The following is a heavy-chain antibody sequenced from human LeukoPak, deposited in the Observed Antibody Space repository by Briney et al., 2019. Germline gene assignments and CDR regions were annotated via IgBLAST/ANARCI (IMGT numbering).Heavy chain of an antibody. CDR3: ARGELAYYDSSGYWLFDAFDI. Sequence: ASVKVSCKASGYTFTSYAMNWVRQAPGQGLEWMGWINPNTGNPTYAQGFTGRFVFSLDTSVSTAYLQISSLKAEDTAVYYCARGELAYYDSSGYWLFDAFDIWGQGTMVTVSS. D-gene: IGHD3-22*01. CDR2: INPNTGNP. V-gene: IGHV7-4-1*02. CDR1: GYTFTSYA. J-gene: IGHJ3*02.